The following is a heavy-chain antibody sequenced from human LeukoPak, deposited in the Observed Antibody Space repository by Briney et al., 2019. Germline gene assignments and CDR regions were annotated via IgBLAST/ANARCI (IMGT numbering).Heavy chain of an antibody. CDR3: ARATYDSSAVDAFDI. CDR2: TNTAGNTI. Sequence: GGSLKLSCAVSGFTFSDSSMHWVRQASGEGLEWVAYTNTAGNTIYYADSMKGRFTISRDNAKNSLYLQMNTLRAEDTAVYYCARATYDSSAVDAFDIWGQGTMVTVSP. J-gene: IGHJ3*02. CDR1: GFTFSDSS. D-gene: IGHD3-22*01. V-gene: IGHV3-11*01.